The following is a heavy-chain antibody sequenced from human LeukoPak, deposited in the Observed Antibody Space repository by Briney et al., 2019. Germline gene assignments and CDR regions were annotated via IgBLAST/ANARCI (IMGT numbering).Heavy chain of an antibody. CDR3: ARVFGGGTTDDDY. CDR2: INPSSGGT. D-gene: IGHD1-1*01. J-gene: IGHJ4*02. Sequence: ASVKVSCKASGYTFTRHYMNWVRQAPGQGLEWMGKINPSSGGTGYAQKFQGRVTMTRDTSTSTVYMELSSLRSEDTAVYYCARVFGGGTTDDDYWGQGTLVTVSS. CDR1: GYTFTRHY. V-gene: IGHV1-46*01.